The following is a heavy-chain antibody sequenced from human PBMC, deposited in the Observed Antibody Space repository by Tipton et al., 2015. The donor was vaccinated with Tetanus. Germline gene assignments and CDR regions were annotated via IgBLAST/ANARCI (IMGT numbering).Heavy chain of an antibody. D-gene: IGHD6-19*01. J-gene: IGHJ4*02. V-gene: IGHV3-48*01. CDR2: ISSSSSTI. CDR3: AKDMGSSGLFDY. CDR1: GFTFSSYS. Sequence: SLRLSCTASGFTFSSYSMNWVRQAPGKGLEWVSYISSSSSTIYYADSVKGRFTISRDNAKNSLYLQMNSLRTEDTALYYCAKDMGSSGLFDYWGQGTLVTVSS.